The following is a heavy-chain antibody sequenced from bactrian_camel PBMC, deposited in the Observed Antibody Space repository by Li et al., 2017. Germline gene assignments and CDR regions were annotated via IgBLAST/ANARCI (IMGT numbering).Heavy chain of an antibody. J-gene: IGHJ4*01. D-gene: IGHD4*01. CDR3: VADSGATIATMADPLDFEY. CDR1: IYTYC. V-gene: IGHV3S25*01. Sequence: QLVESGGGSVQAGGSLRLSCAASIYTYCMAWFRQAPGKEREGVAVIYLGGRDIYYSDFAEARFTISIDNTKNTVWLQMNNLTPEDSGMYYCVADSGATIATMADPLDFEYWGQETQVTVS. CDR2: IYLGGRDI.